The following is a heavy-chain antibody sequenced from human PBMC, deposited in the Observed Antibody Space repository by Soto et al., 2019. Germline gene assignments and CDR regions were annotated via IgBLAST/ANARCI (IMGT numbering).Heavy chain of an antibody. Sequence: QVQLVESGGGVVQLGRSLRLSCAASGFTFSSYAMHWVRQAPGKGLEWVAVISYDGSNKYYADSVKGRFTISRDNSKNTLYLQMNSLRAEDTAVYYCARDQGWQLDYYFDYWGQGTLVTVSS. CDR2: ISYDGSNK. CDR1: GFTFSSYA. V-gene: IGHV3-30-3*01. CDR3: ARDQGWQLDYYFDY. J-gene: IGHJ4*02. D-gene: IGHD6-6*01.